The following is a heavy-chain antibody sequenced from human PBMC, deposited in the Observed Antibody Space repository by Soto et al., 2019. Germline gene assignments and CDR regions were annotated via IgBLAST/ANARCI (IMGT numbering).Heavy chain of an antibody. J-gene: IGHJ4*02. D-gene: IGHD3-10*01. Sequence: QVQLVESGGGEVQPGKSLRLSCAASGFSFSNHGMHWVRQAPGKGLEWLALIFYNSYHRYYGDSVTGRFTISRDDSKNTVYLDMNSLTVEDTAIYYCARGLMIRDKIFFDYWGRGTLVTVSS. CDR3: ARGLMIRDKIFFDY. CDR2: IFYNSYHR. V-gene: IGHV3-33*01. CDR1: GFSFSNHG.